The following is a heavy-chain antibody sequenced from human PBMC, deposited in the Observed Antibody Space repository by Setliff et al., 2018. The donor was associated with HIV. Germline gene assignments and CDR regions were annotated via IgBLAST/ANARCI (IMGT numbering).Heavy chain of an antibody. CDR2: IRWDIGTK. CDR1: GFSFKDCA. V-gene: IGHV3-9*01. CDR3: VKGKRSDSTSGWGYYLDA. Sequence: LRLSCVASGFSFKDCAMHWVRLAPGKGLEWVSGIRWDIGTKQYAASVRGRFTISRDNAKNSLYLEMNSLRPEDSAFYYCVKGKRSDSTSGWGYYLDAWGKGTTVTVSS. J-gene: IGHJ6*03. D-gene: IGHD6-19*01.